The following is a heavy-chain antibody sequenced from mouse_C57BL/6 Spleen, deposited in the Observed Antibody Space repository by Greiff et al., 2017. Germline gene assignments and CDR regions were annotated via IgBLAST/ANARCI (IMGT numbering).Heavy chain of an antibody. CDR2: ISSGSSTI. Sequence: EVKLMESGGGLVKPGGSLKLSCAASGFTFSDYGMHWVRQAPEKGLEWVAYISSGSSTIYYADTVKGRFTISRDNAKNSLFLQMTSLRSEDTAMYYCARLGYDPLYAMDYWGQGTSVTVSS. CDR3: ARLGYDPLYAMDY. D-gene: IGHD2-2*01. V-gene: IGHV5-17*01. CDR1: GFTFSDYG. J-gene: IGHJ4*01.